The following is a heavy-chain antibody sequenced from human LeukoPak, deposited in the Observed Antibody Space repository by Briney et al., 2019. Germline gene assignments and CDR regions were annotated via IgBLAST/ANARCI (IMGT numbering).Heavy chain of an antibody. V-gene: IGHV3-66*01. Sequence: GGSLRLSCAASGFTVSSNYMSWVRQVPGKGLEWVSVIYSDGTISYADSVKGRFTISRDNAKNTLYLQMNSLRVEDTAVYYCATVLKHYDTDYFDYWGQGSLVTVSS. D-gene: IGHD3-16*01. CDR1: GFTVSSNY. CDR3: ATVLKHYDTDYFDY. CDR2: IYSDGTI. J-gene: IGHJ4*02.